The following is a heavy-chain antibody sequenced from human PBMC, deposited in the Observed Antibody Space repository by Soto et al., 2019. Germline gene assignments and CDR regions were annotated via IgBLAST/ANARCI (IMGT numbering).Heavy chain of an antibody. V-gene: IGHV3-21*01. D-gene: IGHD6-19*01. CDR3: ARDPFPVARTLDY. J-gene: IGHJ4*02. CDR2: ISSSSSYI. Sequence: EVQLVESGGGLVKPGGSLRLSCAASGFTFSSYSMNWVREAPGKGLEWVSSISSSSSYIYYAESVKGRFTISKDNAKNSLYLQMNSLRAEDTAVYYCARDPFPVARTLDYWGQGTLVTVSS. CDR1: GFTFSSYS.